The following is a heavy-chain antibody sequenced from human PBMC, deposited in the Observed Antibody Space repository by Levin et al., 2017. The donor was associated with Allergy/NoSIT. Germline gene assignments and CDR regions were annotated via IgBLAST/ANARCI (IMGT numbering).Heavy chain of an antibody. J-gene: IGHJ5*02. CDR2: TYYRSNWYN. D-gene: IGHD1-14*01. CDR1: GDSVSNNNVA. Sequence: TASETLSLTCVISGDSVSNNNVAWNWIRLSPSRGPEWLGRTYYRSNWYNDYAVSVKSRMTINADTSKNQFSLHLNSVTPEDTAVYYCTKEQNRLFDPWGQGTLVTVSS. V-gene: IGHV6-1*01. CDR3: TKEQNRLFDP.